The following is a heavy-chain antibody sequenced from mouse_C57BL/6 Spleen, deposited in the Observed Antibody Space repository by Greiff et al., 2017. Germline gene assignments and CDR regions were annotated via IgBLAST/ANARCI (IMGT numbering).Heavy chain of an antibody. V-gene: IGHV5-6*01. CDR1: GFTFSSYG. Sequence: EVKLMESGGDLVKPGGSLKLSCAASGFTFSSYGMSWVRQTPDNRLEWVATISSGGSYTYYPDSVKGRFTISRDNAKNTLYLQMSNLKSEDTAMYYCARIDGYYFFDYWGQGTTLTVSS. J-gene: IGHJ2*01. D-gene: IGHD2-3*01. CDR3: ARIDGYYFFDY. CDR2: ISSGGSYT.